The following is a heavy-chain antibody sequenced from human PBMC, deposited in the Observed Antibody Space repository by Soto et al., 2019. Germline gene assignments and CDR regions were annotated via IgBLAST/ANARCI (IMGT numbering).Heavy chain of an antibody. V-gene: IGHV1-18*04. CDR2: ISTYNGNT. CDR1: GYTFTSYG. D-gene: IGHD3-10*01. J-gene: IGHJ6*02. Sequence: QVQLVQSGAEVKKPGASVKVSCKASGYTFTSYGISWVRQAPGQGLERMGWISTYNGNTNYAQKLQGRVTMTTDTATSTAYMELRSLRSDDPAVYYCARDGQTTMVRGVRGGSYNYYGMDVWGQGPTVTVSS. CDR3: ARDGQTTMVRGVRGGSYNYYGMDV.